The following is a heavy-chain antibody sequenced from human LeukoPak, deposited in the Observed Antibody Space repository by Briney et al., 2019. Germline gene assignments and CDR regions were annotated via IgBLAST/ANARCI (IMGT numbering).Heavy chain of an antibody. CDR1: GGSISSSSYY. J-gene: IGHJ4*02. CDR2: IYYSGST. CDR3: ARQDFYYGSGRPFDY. V-gene: IGHV4-39*01. Sequence: SETLSLTCTVSGGSISSSSYYWGWIRQPPGKGLEWIGSIYYSGSTYYNPSLKSRVTISVDTSKNQFSLKLSSVTAADTAVYYCARQDFYYGSGRPFDYWGQGTLVTVSS. D-gene: IGHD3-10*01.